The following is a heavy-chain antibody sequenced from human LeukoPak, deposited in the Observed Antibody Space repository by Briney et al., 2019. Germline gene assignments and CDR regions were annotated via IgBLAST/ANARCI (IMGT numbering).Heavy chain of an antibody. CDR2: VDPEEGET. CDR1: GYILNEIS. V-gene: IGHV1-24*01. Sequence: ASVKVSCKVSGYILNEISIHWVRQAPGKGREWMGGVDPEEGETIYAQKFQGRATMTEDTSTETAYLEVSSLRSDDTAVYYCARDLYSGTYWYFESWGQGTLVTVSS. J-gene: IGHJ4*02. D-gene: IGHD1-26*01. CDR3: ARDLYSGTYWYFES.